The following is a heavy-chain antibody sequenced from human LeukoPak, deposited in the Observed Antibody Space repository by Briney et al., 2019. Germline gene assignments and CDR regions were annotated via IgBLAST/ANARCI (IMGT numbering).Heavy chain of an antibody. Sequence: SETLSLTCTVSGGSISSDSYYWSWIRQPAGKGLEWIGHIFTSGSTNYSPSLKSRVTISLDTSKNQFSLNLSSVTAADTAVYYCARTFRDYSRSPFDYWGQGTLVTVSS. CDR2: IFTSGST. D-gene: IGHD6-6*01. J-gene: IGHJ4*02. CDR1: GGSISSDSYY. V-gene: IGHV4-61*09. CDR3: ARTFRDYSRSPFDY.